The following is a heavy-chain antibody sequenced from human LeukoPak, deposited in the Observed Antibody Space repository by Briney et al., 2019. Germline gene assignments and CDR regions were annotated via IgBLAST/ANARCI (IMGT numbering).Heavy chain of an antibody. CDR1: GFTFSNAW. D-gene: IGHD3-22*01. CDR2: IKSKTDGGTT. Sequence: GRSLRLSCAASGFTFSNAWMSWVRQAPGKGLEWVGRIKSKTDGGTTDYAAPVKGRFTISRDDSKNTLYLQMNSLKTEDTAVYYCTTVETSNYYDSSGYYSYWGQGTLVTVSS. J-gene: IGHJ4*02. V-gene: IGHV3-15*01. CDR3: TTVETSNYYDSSGYYSY.